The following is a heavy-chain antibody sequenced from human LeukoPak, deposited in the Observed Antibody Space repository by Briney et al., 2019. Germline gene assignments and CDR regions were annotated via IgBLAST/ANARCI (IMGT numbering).Heavy chain of an antibody. CDR2: ISSKGGST. J-gene: IGHJ4*02. CDR1: GFTFSSYA. V-gene: IGHV3-64D*09. Sequence: GGPLRLSCSASGFTFSSYAMHWVGQAPGKGLEYVSAISSKGGSTYYADSVKGRFTISRDNSKNTLYLQISSLRAEDTAVYYCVKPRMLFDYWGQGTLVTVSS. CDR3: VKPRMLFDY. D-gene: IGHD2-8*01.